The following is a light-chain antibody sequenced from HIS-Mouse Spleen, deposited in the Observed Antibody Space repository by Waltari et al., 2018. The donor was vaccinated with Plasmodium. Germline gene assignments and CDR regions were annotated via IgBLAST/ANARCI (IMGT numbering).Light chain of an antibody. V-gene: IGLV2-23*01. CDR2: EGI. J-gene: IGLJ3*02. CDR1: SSGVGSYNL. Sequence: QSALTQPASVSGSPGQSITISCHGTSSGVGSYNLVYWYHQHPGKPPKLMIYEGIKRPSGVSNRFSGSKSGNTASLTISGLQAEDEADYYCCSYAGSSTWVFGGGTKLTVL. CDR3: CSYAGSSTWV.